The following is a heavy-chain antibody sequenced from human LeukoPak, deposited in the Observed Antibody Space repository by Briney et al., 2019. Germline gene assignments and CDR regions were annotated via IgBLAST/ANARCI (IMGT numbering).Heavy chain of an antibody. CDR2: IYYSGST. J-gene: IGHJ4*02. CDR3: ASFGYSIIADY. V-gene: IGHV4-59*04. Sequence: SETLSLTCTVSGGSISSYYWSWIRQPPGKGLEWIGYIYYSGSTYYNPSLKSRVTISVDTSKNQFSLKLNSVTAADTAVYYCASFGYSIIADYWGQGTLVTVSS. D-gene: IGHD1-26*01. CDR1: GGSISSYY.